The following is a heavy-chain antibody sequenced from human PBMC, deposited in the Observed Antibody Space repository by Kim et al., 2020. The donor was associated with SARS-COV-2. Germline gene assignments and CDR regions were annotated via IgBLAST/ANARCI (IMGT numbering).Heavy chain of an antibody. D-gene: IGHD4-17*01. V-gene: IGHV1-18*01. CDR3: ARDNLNLDYGDYGDGDDAFDI. J-gene: IGHJ3*02. CDR1: GYTFTSYG. Sequence: ASVKVSCKASGYTFTSYGISWVRQAPGQGLEWMGWISAYNGNTNYAQKLQGRVTMTTDTSTSTAYMELRSLRSDDTAVYYCARDNLNLDYGDYGDGDDAFDIWGQGTMVTVSS. CDR2: ISAYNGNT.